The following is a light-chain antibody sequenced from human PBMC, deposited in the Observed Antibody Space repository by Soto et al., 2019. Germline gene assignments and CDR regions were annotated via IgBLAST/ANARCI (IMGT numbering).Light chain of an antibody. Sequence: EIVMTQSPTTLSVSPGERATLSCRASQSIRSNLAWYHQKPGQTPRLLIYDASTRATGIPARFSGSGSGTEFTLTISSLQSEDFAVYYCQHYVTWPLTFGGGTKVDNK. J-gene: IGKJ4*01. V-gene: IGKV3-15*01. CDR1: QSIRSN. CDR3: QHYVTWPLT. CDR2: DAS.